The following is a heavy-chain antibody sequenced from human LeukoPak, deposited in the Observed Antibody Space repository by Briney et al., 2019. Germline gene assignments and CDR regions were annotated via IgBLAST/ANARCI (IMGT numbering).Heavy chain of an antibody. CDR1: GGSISSGGYS. V-gene: IGHV4-30-2*01. CDR2: IYHSGNT. CDR3: AGGGDSSGFYYYFDT. D-gene: IGHD3-22*01. J-gene: IGHJ4*02. Sequence: SETLSLTCTVSGGSISSGGYSWNWIRQPPGKDLEWIGYIYHSGNTYYNPSLKSRVTISVDRSKNQFSLKLTSVTAADTAVYYCAGGGDSSGFYYYFDTWGQGTLVTVSS.